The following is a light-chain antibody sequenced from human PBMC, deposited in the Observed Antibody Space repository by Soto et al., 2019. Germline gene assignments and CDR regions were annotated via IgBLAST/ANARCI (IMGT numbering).Light chain of an antibody. J-gene: IGKJ1*01. V-gene: IGKV1-8*01. CDR3: QQYYSYPIT. Sequence: AIRMTQSPSSFSASTGDRVSITCRATQDIGTYLAWYQQIPGKAPKLLIYAASTLQSGVPSRFSGSGSGTDFTLTISCLQSEDFATYYCQQYYSYPITFGQGTKVDIK. CDR2: AAS. CDR1: QDIGTY.